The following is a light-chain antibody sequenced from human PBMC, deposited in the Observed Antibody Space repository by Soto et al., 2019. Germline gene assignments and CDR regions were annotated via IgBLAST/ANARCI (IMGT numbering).Light chain of an antibody. CDR3: QQYRSYSWT. J-gene: IGKJ1*01. V-gene: IGKV1-5*03. CDR1: QSVSSW. CDR2: KAS. Sequence: DVQLTQSPSTLSASVGDRVTITCRASQSVSSWLAWYQEKPGKAPNLLIYKASTLESGVPSRFSGSGSGTAFTLNISSLQTDDFATYYCQQYRSYSWTFGQGTKVEI.